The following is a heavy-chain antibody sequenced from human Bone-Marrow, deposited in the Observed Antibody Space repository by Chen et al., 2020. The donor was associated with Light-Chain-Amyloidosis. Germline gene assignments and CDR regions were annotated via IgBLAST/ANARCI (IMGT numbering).Heavy chain of an antibody. J-gene: IGHJ6*02. CDR3: AKDSEIRGLIYAMNV. CDR1: GYTFTDFY. CDR2: INPDTGGT. V-gene: IGHV1-2*04. Sequence: QVQMVQYGAEVKEPGASIKVSCKTSGYTFTDFYIHWVRQAPGQGLEWMAWINPDTGGTRYAQKFQGWITVTRETSTRTVYMELSRLRSGDTAVYYCAKDSEIRGLIYAMNVWGQGTTVNVSS. D-gene: IGHD3-10*01.